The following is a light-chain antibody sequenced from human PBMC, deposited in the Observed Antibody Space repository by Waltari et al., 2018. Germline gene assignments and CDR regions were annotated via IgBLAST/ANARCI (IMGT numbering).Light chain of an antibody. J-gene: IGLJ3*02. V-gene: IGLV2-23*02. CDR1: SSDIGRLDI. Sequence: QSALTQPAAVSGSPGPSVTIPCTGASSDIGRLDIVSWYQQHPGNAPKLVISDVSKRPSGVSDRFSGSKSGDTASLTISGLQFEDEADYYCCSYAGNYVWVFGGGTRLTVL. CDR3: CSYAGNYVWV. CDR2: DVS.